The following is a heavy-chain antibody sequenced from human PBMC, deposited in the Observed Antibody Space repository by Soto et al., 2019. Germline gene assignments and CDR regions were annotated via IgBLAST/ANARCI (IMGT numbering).Heavy chain of an antibody. D-gene: IGHD6-13*01. V-gene: IGHV1-69*02. CDR1: GGTFSSYT. CDR2: IIPILGIA. Sequence: GASVKVSCKASGGTFSSYTISWVRQAPGQGLEWMGRIIPILGIANYAQKFQGRVTITADKSTSTAYMELSSLRSEDTAVYYCARASGIAAPSDYWGQGTLVTVSS. CDR3: ARASGIAAPSDY. J-gene: IGHJ4*02.